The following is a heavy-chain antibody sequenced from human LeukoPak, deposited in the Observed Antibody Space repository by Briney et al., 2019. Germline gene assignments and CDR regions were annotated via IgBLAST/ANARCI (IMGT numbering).Heavy chain of an antibody. CDR3: AREAGYCSGGSCYSNYYYYGMDV. V-gene: IGHV3-7*01. CDR1: GFTFSSYS. Sequence: GGSLRLSCAASGFTFSSYSMNWVRQAPGKGLEWVANIKQDGSEKYYVDSVKGRFTISRDNAKNSLYLQMNSLRAEDTAVYYCAREAGYCSGGSCYSNYYYYGMDVWGQGTTVTVSS. D-gene: IGHD2-15*01. CDR2: IKQDGSEK. J-gene: IGHJ6*02.